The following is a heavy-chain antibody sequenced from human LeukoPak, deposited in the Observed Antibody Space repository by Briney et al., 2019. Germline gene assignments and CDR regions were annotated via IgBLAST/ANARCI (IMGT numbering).Heavy chain of an antibody. Sequence: GGSLRLSCAASGFTFSSYTMSWVRQAPGKGLEWVSSITSSSIYIYYADSVKGRFTISRDNVKNSLYLQMNSLRAEDTAVYSCARVNDYDSGSLYRPIDYWGQGTLVTVSS. D-gene: IGHD3-10*01. CDR1: GFTFSSYT. J-gene: IGHJ4*02. V-gene: IGHV3-21*01. CDR2: ITSSSIYI. CDR3: ARVNDYDSGSLYRPIDY.